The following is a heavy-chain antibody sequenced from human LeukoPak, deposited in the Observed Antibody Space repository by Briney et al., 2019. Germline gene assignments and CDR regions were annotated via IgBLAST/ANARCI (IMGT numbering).Heavy chain of an antibody. V-gene: IGHV1-2*02. CDR3: ARTPYDYGDYADAFDI. CDR2: INPNSGGT. Sequence: ASVKVSCKASGYTFTGYYMHWVRQAPGQGLEWMGWINPNSGGTNYAQKFQGRVTMTRDTSISTAYMELSRLRSEDTAVYYCARTPYDYGDYADAFDIWGQGTMVTVSS. CDR1: GYTFTGYY. D-gene: IGHD4-17*01. J-gene: IGHJ3*02.